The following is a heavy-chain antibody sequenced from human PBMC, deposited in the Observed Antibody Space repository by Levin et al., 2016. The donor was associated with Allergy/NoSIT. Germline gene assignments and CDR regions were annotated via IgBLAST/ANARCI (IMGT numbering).Heavy chain of an antibody. CDR2: ISASTGLT. J-gene: IGHJ4*02. CDR1: NYVFRNYG. V-gene: IGHV1-18*04. Sequence: ASVKVSCKASNYVFRNYGISWVRQAPGQGLEWLGWISASTGLTYYAQKFQGRVTMTTDTSTSTAYMELRSLRSDDTAVYYCARSMDIVGGTYDYWGQGTLVTVSS. CDR3: ARSMDIVGGTYDY. D-gene: IGHD1-26*01.